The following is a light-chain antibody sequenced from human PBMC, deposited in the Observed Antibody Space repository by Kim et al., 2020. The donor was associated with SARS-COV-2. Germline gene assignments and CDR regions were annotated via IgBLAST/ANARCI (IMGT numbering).Light chain of an antibody. Sequence: ITITCTVTSSDVGGYNYVSWYQQHPGKAPNLMIYDVRNRPSGVSNRFSGSKSGNTASLTISGLQAEDEADYYCSSYTSSSTLDYVFGTGTKVTVL. CDR2: DVR. CDR3: SSYTSSSTLDYV. CDR1: SSDVGGYNY. V-gene: IGLV2-14*03. J-gene: IGLJ1*01.